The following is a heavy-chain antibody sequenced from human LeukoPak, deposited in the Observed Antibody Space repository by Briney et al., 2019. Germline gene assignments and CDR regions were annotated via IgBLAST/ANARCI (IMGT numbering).Heavy chain of an antibody. V-gene: IGHV4-61*01. CDR2: ISYSGST. J-gene: IGHJ3*02. Sequence: SETLSLTCTVSGGSVSSGSYYWTWIRQPPGKGLEWIGYISYSGSTNFNPSLKSRVTISVDTSKNQFSLNLSSVTAADTAVYYCARRGTGGRSFDIWGQGTMVAVSS. D-gene: IGHD2-8*02. CDR1: GGSVSSGSYY. CDR3: ARRGTGGRSFDI.